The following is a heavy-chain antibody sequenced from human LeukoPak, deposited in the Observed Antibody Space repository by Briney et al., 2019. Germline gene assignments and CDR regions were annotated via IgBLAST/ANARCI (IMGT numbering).Heavy chain of an antibody. V-gene: IGHV4-59*02. CDR3: ARDTFRGGGPFRN. J-gene: IGHJ4*02. CDR1: GGPVSSYY. Sequence: SETLSLTCTVSGGPVSSYYWSWIRQPPGKGLDWIGYIYYSGSINYNPSLKSRVTISVDTSKNQLSLKLSSVTAADTAVYYCARDTFRGGGPFRNWGLGTLVTVSS. D-gene: IGHD3-10*01. CDR2: IYYSGSI.